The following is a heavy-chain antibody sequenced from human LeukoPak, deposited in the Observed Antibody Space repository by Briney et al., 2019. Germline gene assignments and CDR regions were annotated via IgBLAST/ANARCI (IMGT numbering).Heavy chain of an antibody. J-gene: IGHJ5*02. CDR3: ASSSITIFGVVRGTWFDP. V-gene: IGHV4-61*02. CDR2: IYTSGGT. CDR1: GGSISSGSYY. D-gene: IGHD3-3*01. Sequence: SETLSLTCTVSGGSISSGSYYWSWIRQPAGKGLEWIGRIYTSGGTNYNPSLKSRVTISVDTSKNQFSLKLSSATAADTGVYYCASSSITIFGVVRGTWFDPWGQGTLVTVSS.